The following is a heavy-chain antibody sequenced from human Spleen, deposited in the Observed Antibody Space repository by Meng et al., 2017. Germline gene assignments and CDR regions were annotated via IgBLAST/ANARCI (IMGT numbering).Heavy chain of an antibody. V-gene: IGHV3-74*01. CDR1: GFTFNSYW. CDR3: IRDLGGSAGV. Sequence: ETLSLTCAASGFTFNSYWMHWVRQAPGQGLVWVSRLNIDGSGTTYADSVKGRFTISRDDAKNTLYLQMNSLRAEDTAVYYCIRDLGGSAGVWGQGTLVTVSS. J-gene: IGHJ4*02. D-gene: IGHD1-26*01. CDR2: LNIDGSGT.